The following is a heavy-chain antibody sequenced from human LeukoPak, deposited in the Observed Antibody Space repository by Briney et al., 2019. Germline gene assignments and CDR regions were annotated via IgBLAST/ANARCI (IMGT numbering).Heavy chain of an antibody. V-gene: IGHV3-9*01. CDR3: AKGTGSYIHDAFDI. D-gene: IGHD3-10*01. Sequence: PGGSLRLSCAASGFTFDDYAMHWVRQAPGKGLEWVSGISWNSGSIGYADSVKGRFTISRDNAENSLYLQMNSLRAEGTALYYCAKGTGSYIHDAFDIWGQGTMVTVSS. CDR2: ISWNSGSI. J-gene: IGHJ3*02. CDR1: GFTFDDYA.